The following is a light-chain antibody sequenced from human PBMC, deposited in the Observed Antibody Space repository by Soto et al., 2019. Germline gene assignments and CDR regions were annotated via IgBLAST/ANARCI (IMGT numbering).Light chain of an antibody. CDR3: HSYDSSLSAVV. V-gene: IGLV1-40*01. CDR1: SSNIGAGYD. CDR2: GNS. J-gene: IGLJ2*01. Sequence: QSVLTQPPSVSGAPGQRVTISCTGSSSNIGAGYDVHWYQQLPGTAPKLLIYGNSNRPSGVPDRFSGSKSGTSASLAITGLQAEDEADYYCHSYDSSLSAVVFGGGTKVTVL.